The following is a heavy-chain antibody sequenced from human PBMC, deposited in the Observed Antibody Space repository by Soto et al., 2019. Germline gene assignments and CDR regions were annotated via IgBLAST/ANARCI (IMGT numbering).Heavy chain of an antibody. D-gene: IGHD5-12*01. CDR3: VRESGGATATLDYDYFYMDV. V-gene: IGHV1-2*04. CDR1: GDSFNDYY. J-gene: IGHJ6*03. CDR2: INPNGGVT. Sequence: QVQLVQSGAEVRKPGASVTVSCRSSGDSFNDYYIHWVRQAPGQGFEWMGWINPNGGVTKYAQKFQVWVSMTRDTSIRTVYMQLSRLRSDDTAVYYCVRESGGATATLDYDYFYMDVWGTGTTVTVSS.